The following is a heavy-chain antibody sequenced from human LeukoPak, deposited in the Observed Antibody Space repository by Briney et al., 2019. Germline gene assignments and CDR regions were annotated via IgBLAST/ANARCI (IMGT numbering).Heavy chain of an antibody. D-gene: IGHD4-17*01. CDR1: GFTFSSYE. CDR2: ISSSGSAI. Sequence: GGSLRLSCAVSGFTFSSYESNWGRQAPGKGLEWVSYISSSGSAIYYADSVKGRFTISRDNAKKSLLLQMNSLRAEDTAVYYCARPSYDDTAPDYWGQGTLVTVSS. CDR3: ARPSYDDTAPDY. J-gene: IGHJ4*02. V-gene: IGHV3-48*03.